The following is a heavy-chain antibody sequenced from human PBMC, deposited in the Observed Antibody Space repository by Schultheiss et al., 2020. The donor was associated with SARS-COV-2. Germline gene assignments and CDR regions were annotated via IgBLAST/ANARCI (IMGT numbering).Heavy chain of an antibody. V-gene: IGHV3-33*01. CDR1: GFTFSSYG. CDR2: IWYDGSNK. Sequence: GGSLRLSCAASGFTFSSYGMHWVRQAPGKGLEWVAVIWYDGSNKYYTDSVKGRFTISRDNSKNTLYLQMNSLRVEDTAIYYCARDSTYCSGDCSFDYWGQGTLVTVSS. CDR3: ARDSTYCSGDCSFDY. D-gene: IGHD2-21*02. J-gene: IGHJ4*02.